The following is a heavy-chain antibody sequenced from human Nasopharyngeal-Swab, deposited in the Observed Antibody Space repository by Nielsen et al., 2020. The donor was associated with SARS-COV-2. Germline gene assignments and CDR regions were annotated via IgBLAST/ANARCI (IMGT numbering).Heavy chain of an antibody. CDR3: ASSAVVANINGWFDP. Sequence: RQAPGKGLEWIGYIYYSGSTYYNPSLKSRVTISVDTSKNRFSLKLSSVTAAGTAVYYCASSAVVANINGWFDPWGQGTLVTVSS. V-gene: IGHV4-31*02. J-gene: IGHJ5*02. CDR2: IYYSGST. D-gene: IGHD5-12*01.